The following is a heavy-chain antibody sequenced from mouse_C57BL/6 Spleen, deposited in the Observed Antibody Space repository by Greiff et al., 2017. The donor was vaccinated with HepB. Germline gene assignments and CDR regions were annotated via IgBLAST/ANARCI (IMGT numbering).Heavy chain of an antibody. Sequence: QVHVKQSGTELVKPGASVKLSCKASGYTFTSYWMHWVKQRPGQGLEWIGNINPSNGGTNYNEKFKSKATLTVDKSSSTAYMQLSSLTSEDSAVYYCARNLRSYFDYWGQGTTLTVSS. V-gene: IGHV1-53*01. CDR2: INPSNGGT. CDR3: ARNLRSYFDY. D-gene: IGHD1-1*01. J-gene: IGHJ2*01. CDR1: GYTFTSYW.